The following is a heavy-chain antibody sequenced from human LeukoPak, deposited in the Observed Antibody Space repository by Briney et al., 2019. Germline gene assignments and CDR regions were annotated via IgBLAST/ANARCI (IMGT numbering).Heavy chain of an antibody. CDR1: GFSFSSFV. CDR2: INSDGSST. D-gene: IGHD6-19*01. J-gene: IGHJ4*02. Sequence: GGSLRLSCSASGFSFSSFVMHWVRQAPGKGLVWVSRINSDGSSTTYADSVKGRFTISRDNAKNTLYLQMNSLRAEDTAVYYCARSSPGIAVAGSGYWGQGTLVTVSS. CDR3: ARSSPGIAVAGSGY. V-gene: IGHV3-74*01.